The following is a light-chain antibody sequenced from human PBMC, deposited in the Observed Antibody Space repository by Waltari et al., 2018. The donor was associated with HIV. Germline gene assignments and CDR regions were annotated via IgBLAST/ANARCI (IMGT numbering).Light chain of an antibody. J-gene: IGKJ2*01. V-gene: IGKV3-15*01. CDR2: GAS. CDR1: QSVDSD. Sequence: DTVMMLSLTTLSVSPGKRATLSTRASQSVDSDLAWDQQKPGQPPRLLISGASTRATGLPARFSGSGSGIEFTLTISSLQSEDFASYCCQQYNKWPYTFGQGTRLDIK. CDR3: QQYNKWPYT.